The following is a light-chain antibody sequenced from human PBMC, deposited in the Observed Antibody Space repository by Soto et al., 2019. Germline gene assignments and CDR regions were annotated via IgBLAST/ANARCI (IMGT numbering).Light chain of an antibody. CDR2: YNN. CDR1: SSNIGNSY. J-gene: IGLJ1*01. CDR3: GTWDSSLSAYV. V-gene: IGLV1-51*01. Sequence: QSVLTQPPSVSAAPGQKVTISCSGSSSNIGNSYVSWYQQLPGTVPKVLIYYNNERPSGIPDRFSGSKSGTSATLGITGLQTGDEADYYCGTWDSSLSAYVFGTGTKLTVL.